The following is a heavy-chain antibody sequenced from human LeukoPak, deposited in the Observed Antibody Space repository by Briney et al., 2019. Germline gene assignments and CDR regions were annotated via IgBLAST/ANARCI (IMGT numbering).Heavy chain of an antibody. J-gene: IGHJ4*02. D-gene: IGHD6-19*01. Sequence: QPGGSLTLPCAASGFTFSSSSMTWVRQAPGKGLEWVSAISGNGDNRWYAGSVKGRFTVSRDSSENTVYLQMKSLTDEDTAVYYCAKGRGANSGPTLGNWGQGTLVTVS. CDR2: ISGNGDNR. CDR3: AKGRGANSGPTLGN. CDR1: GFTFSSSS. V-gene: IGHV3-23*01.